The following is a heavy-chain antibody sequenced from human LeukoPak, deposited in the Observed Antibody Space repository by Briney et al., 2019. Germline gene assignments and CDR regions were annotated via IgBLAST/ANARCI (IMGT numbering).Heavy chain of an antibody. J-gene: IGHJ4*02. CDR1: GFTFSSYA. V-gene: IGHV3-7*01. CDR3: ARASSRPYSSSWYSDY. Sequence: GRSLRLSCAASGFTFSSYAMHWVRQAPGKGLEWVANIKQDGSEKYYVDSVKGRFTISRDNAKNSLYLQMNSLRAEDTAVYYCARASSRPYSSSWYSDYWGQGTLVTVSS. CDR2: IKQDGSEK. D-gene: IGHD6-13*01.